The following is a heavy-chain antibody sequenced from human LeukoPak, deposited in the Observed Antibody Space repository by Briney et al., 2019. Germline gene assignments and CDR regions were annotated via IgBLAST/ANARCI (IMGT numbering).Heavy chain of an antibody. CDR3: ASFDSKDC. V-gene: IGHV1-2*02. CDR1: AYTFNGPY. CDR2: INRNTGDT. Sequence: ASVKASCKDAAYTFNGPYLHSVRQAPGQGLELMGWINRNTGDTNDAQKLQGRVTMTRDTSISTAYMELSSLRSGDTGVYYCASFDSKDCWRQGTLVTVPS. D-gene: IGHD3-9*01. J-gene: IGHJ4*02.